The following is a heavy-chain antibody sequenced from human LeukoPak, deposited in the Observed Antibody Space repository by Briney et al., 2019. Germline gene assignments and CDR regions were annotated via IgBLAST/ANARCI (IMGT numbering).Heavy chain of an antibody. D-gene: IGHD3-3*01. Sequence: GESLKISCKGSGYSFTSYWIGWVRQMPGKGLEWMGIIYPGDSDTRYSPSFQGQVTISADKSISTAYLQWSSLKASDTAMYYCARATSYYDFWSGYYTDGWFDPWGQGTLVTVSS. CDR3: ARATSYYDFWSGYYTDGWFDP. J-gene: IGHJ5*02. CDR1: GYSFTSYW. V-gene: IGHV5-51*01. CDR2: IYPGDSDT.